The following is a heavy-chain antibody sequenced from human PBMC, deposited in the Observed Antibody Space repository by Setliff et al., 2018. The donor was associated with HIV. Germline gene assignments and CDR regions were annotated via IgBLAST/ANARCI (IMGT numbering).Heavy chain of an antibody. CDR1: GYTFSSYD. CDR3: AKDDRYYYDTSGMDV. CDR2: MNPNSGNT. J-gene: IGHJ6*02. D-gene: IGHD3-22*01. Sequence: EASVKVSCKASGYTFSSYDINWVRQATGQGLEWMGWMNPNSGNTGYAQKFQGRVTMTRNTATSTAFMELSSLRSEDTAVYYCAKDDRYYYDTSGMDVWGQGTTVTVSS. V-gene: IGHV1-8*02.